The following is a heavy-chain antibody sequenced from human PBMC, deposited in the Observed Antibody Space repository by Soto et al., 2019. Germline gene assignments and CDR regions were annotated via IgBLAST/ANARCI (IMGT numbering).Heavy chain of an antibody. CDR3: ARDGMTTGDS. V-gene: IGHV4-4*07. CDR2: VFSSVSA. Sequence: SETLSLSGIVSGVSVRSYTWSWVRQPANKGLEWIGRVFSSVSATYNPSPKSRVSISMDTAENRISLRLDSVTAADAGVYFCARDGMTTGDSWGPGTLVTVSS. CDR1: GVSVRSYT. J-gene: IGHJ4*02. D-gene: IGHD3-9*01.